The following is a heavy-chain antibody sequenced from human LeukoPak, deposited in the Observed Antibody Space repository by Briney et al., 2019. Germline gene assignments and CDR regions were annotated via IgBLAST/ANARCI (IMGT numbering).Heavy chain of an antibody. CDR2: INPSGGST. J-gene: IGHJ4*02. Sequence: ASVTVSCKASGYTFTSYYMHWVRQAPGQGLEWMGIINPSGGSTSYAQKFQGRVTMTRDMSTSTVYMELSSLRSEDTAVYYCARDQDSSGYGAFFDYWGQGTLVTVSS. CDR1: GYTFTSYY. V-gene: IGHV1-46*01. CDR3: ARDQDSSGYGAFFDY. D-gene: IGHD3-22*01.